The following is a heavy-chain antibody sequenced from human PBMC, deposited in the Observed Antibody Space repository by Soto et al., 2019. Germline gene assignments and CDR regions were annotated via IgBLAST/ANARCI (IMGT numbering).Heavy chain of an antibody. J-gene: IGHJ4*02. D-gene: IGHD5-12*01. CDR3: ARLGGSGYRDFDY. Sequence: EVQLVESGGGLVQPGGSLRLSCAASGFTFSSYWMSWVRQAPGKGLEWVANIKQDGSEKYYVDSVKGRFTISRDNAKNSLYLQMNSLRAEDTAVYYCARLGGSGYRDFDYWGQGTLVTVSS. V-gene: IGHV3-7*03. CDR1: GFTFSSYW. CDR2: IKQDGSEK.